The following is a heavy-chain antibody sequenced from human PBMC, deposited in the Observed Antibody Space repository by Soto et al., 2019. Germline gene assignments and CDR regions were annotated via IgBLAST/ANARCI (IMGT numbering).Heavy chain of an antibody. CDR2: ISPDDSDT. J-gene: IGHJ6*02. D-gene: IGHD6-19*01. Sequence: GESLKISCKGSGYSFTNYWICCVLQMPVKGLEWMGIISPDDSDTRYSPSFQGQVTMSADKSINTAYLQWSSLKASDTAMYYCARHGLAVAMYYGMDVWGQGTPVTVSS. CDR1: GYSFTNYW. V-gene: IGHV5-51*01. CDR3: ARHGLAVAMYYGMDV.